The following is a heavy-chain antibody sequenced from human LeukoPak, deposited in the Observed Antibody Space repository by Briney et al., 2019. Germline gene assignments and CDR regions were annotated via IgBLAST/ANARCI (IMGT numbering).Heavy chain of an antibody. D-gene: IGHD4-17*01. CDR3: ARGGDGDNDFDY. V-gene: IGHV4-30-2*01. Sequence: SETLSLTCAVSGGSISSGGYSWSWIRQPPGKGLEWIGYIYHSGSTYYNPSLKSRATISVDRSKNQFSLKLSSVTAADTAAYYCARGGDGDNDFDYWGQGTLVTVSS. J-gene: IGHJ4*02. CDR2: IYHSGST. CDR1: GGSISSGGYS.